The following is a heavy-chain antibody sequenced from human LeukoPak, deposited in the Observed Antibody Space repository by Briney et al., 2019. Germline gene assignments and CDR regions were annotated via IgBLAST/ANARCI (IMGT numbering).Heavy chain of an antibody. CDR3: ARAVLDSGSWYWFDP. CDR2: INPNSGGT. D-gene: IGHD6-13*01. V-gene: IGHV1-2*02. J-gene: IGHJ5*02. CDR1: GYTFTGYY. Sequence: ASVKVSCKASGYTFTGYYMHWVRQAPGQGLEWMGWINPNSGGTNYVQKFQGRVTMTRDTSISTAYMELSRLRSDDTAVYYCARAVLDSGSWYWFDPWGQGTLVTVSS.